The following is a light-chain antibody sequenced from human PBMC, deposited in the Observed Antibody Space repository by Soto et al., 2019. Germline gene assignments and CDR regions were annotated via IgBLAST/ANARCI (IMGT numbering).Light chain of an antibody. CDR1: QSVSSY. Sequence: EIGMTQSPATLPVSPGERATLSCRASQSVSSYLAWYQQKAGQAPRLLIYEGSNRATGIPGRFSGSGFGTEFTLTISGLQPEDFAVYYCQQYNDWPPITFGQGTRLEIK. J-gene: IGKJ5*01. CDR3: QQYNDWPPIT. CDR2: EGS. V-gene: IGKV3-15*01.